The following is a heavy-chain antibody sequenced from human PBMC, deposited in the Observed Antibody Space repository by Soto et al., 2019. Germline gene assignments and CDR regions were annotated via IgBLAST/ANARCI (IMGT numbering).Heavy chain of an antibody. V-gene: IGHV4-34*01. Sequence: QVQLQQWGAGLLKPSETLSLTCAVYGGSFSGYYWSWIRQPPGKGLAWIGEINHSGSTNYNPSLKSLVTISVDTSKHQFSLTLSSVTAADTAVYYCARGRVVGATYYYYNYGMDVWGQGTTVTVSS. CDR2: INHSGST. CDR3: ARGRVVGATYYYYNYGMDV. CDR1: GGSFSGYY. J-gene: IGHJ6*02. D-gene: IGHD1-26*01.